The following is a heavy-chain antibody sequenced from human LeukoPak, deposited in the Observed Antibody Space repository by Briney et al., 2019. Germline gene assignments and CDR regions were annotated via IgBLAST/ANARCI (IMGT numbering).Heavy chain of an antibody. Sequence: SETLSLTCTVSGDSISSSSYYWDWIRQPPGKGLEWIGSISYSGSTYYNSSLKSRVTISVDTSKNQFSLKLSSVTAADTAVYYCARGPTNSPRIVLMVYAKTELDYWGQGTLVTVSS. D-gene: IGHD2-8*01. J-gene: IGHJ4*02. CDR3: ARGPTNSPRIVLMVYAKTELDY. V-gene: IGHV4-39*07. CDR2: ISYSGST. CDR1: GDSISSSSYY.